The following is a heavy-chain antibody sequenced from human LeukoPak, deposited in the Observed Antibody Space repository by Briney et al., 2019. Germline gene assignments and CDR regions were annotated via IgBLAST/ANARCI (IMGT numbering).Heavy chain of an antibody. CDR1: GASISSGAYY. V-gene: IGHV4-30-2*01. D-gene: IGHD1-26*01. CDR3: ARSRDTWADY. CDR2: IYHSGST. J-gene: IGHJ4*02. Sequence: SETLSLTCTVSGASISSGAYYWSWIRQPPGKGLEWIGYIYHSGSTYYNPSLKSRVTVPVDWSKNQFSLKLTSVTAADTAVYYCARSRDTWADYWGQGTLVTVSS.